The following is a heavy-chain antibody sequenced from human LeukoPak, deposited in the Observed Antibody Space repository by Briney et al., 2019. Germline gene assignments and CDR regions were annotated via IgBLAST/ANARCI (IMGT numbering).Heavy chain of an antibody. CDR1: GFTFSNYG. D-gene: IGHD2-15*01. J-gene: IGHJ4*02. V-gene: IGHV3-30*03. CDR3: ARGSLGSLDY. CDR2: ISYDGSNK. Sequence: GGSLRLSCAASGFTFSNYGMHWVRQAPGKGLEWVAVISYDGSNKYYADSVKGRFTISRDNSKNTLYLQMNSLRAEDTAVYYCARGSLGSLDYWGQGTLVTVSS.